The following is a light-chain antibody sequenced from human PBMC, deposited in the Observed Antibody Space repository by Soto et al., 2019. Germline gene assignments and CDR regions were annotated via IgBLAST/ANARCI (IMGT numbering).Light chain of an antibody. CDR3: QQYYNWPPLT. CDR2: GAS. Sequence: EVVMTQSPATLSVSPGETATLSCRASLTVRTNLAWYQQKPGQSPRLLILGASTRTTGVPARFSGSGSGTELTLIIDSLQPEDAAVYYCQQYYNWPPLTFGGGTKVEIK. J-gene: IGKJ4*01. CDR1: LTVRTN. V-gene: IGKV3-15*01.